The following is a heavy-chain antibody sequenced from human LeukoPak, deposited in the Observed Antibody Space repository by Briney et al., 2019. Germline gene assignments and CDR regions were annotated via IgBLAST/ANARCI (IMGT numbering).Heavy chain of an antibody. J-gene: IGHJ4*02. V-gene: IGHV3-15*01. CDR2: IKSKTGGGTT. Sequence: PGGSLRLSYVASGFTFSNVWMNWVRQAPGKGLEWVGRIKSKTGGGTTDYAVPVKGRFTISRDDSKNTLYLQMNSLKTEDTAVYYCTTRSLYYDSSGYYYSDIDYWGQGTLVTVSS. CDR3: TTRSLYYDSSGYYYSDIDY. D-gene: IGHD3-22*01. CDR1: GFTFSNVW.